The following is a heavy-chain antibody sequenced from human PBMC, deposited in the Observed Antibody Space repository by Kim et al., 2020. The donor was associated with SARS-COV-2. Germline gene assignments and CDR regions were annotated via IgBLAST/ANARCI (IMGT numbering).Heavy chain of an antibody. J-gene: IGHJ5*02. CDR2: IYSGGST. Sequence: GGSLRLSCAASGFTVSSNYMSWVRQAPGKGLEWVSVIYSGGSTYYADSVKGRFTISRDNSKNTLYLQMNSLRAEDTAVYYCAREAGYCSSTSCLTLEGGWFDPWGQGTLVTVSS. CDR1: GFTVSSNY. V-gene: IGHV3-53*01. CDR3: AREAGYCSSTSCLTLEGGWFDP. D-gene: IGHD2-2*01.